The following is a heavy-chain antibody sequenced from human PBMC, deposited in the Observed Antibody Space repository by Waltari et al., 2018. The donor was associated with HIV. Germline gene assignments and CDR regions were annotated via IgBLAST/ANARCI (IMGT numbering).Heavy chain of an antibody. CDR3: ARGYPHFDY. J-gene: IGHJ4*02. D-gene: IGHD5-18*01. CDR1: GFSSTGCY. Sequence: HAQLVQSGADVKTPGPSTKVSSTTSGFSSTGCYLHWVRQAPGQGLGCMGWMNPGTGGTKYARTFQGRVTMTRDTSINTAYVELSRLTSDDTAVYFCARGYPHFDYWGQGTLVTVSS. CDR2: MNPGTGGT. V-gene: IGHV1-2*02.